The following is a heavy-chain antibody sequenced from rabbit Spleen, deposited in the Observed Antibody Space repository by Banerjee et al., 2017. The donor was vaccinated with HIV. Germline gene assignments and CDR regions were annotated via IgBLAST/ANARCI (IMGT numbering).Heavy chain of an antibody. CDR2: IYTGGSGTT. V-gene: IGHV1S45*01. J-gene: IGHJ4*01. D-gene: IGHD4-2*01. CDR3: VRDQAGDAGYGPYYFNL. CDR1: GVSFSDKDV. Sequence: EQLEESGGGLVKPEGSLTLTCKASGVSFSDKDVMCWVRQAPGKGPEWNACIYTGGSGTTYYASWAKGRFTISKTSSTTVTLQMTSLTAADTATYFCVRDQAGDAGYGPYYFNLWGPGTLVTVS.